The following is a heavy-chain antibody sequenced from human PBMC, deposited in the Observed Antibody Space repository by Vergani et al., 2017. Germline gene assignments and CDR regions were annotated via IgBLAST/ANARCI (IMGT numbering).Heavy chain of an antibody. CDR2: IKQDGSEK. J-gene: IGHJ4*02. CDR1: GFTFSSYW. CDR3: AKDALTNTMIVVPQLLDY. V-gene: IGHV3-7*03. Sequence: EVQLVESGGGLVQPGGSLRLSCAASGFTFSSYWMSWVRQAPGKGLEWVANIKQDGSEKYYVDSVKGRFTISRDNAKNSLYLQMNSLRAEDTAVYYCAKDALTNTMIVVPQLLDYWGQGTLVTVSS. D-gene: IGHD3-22*01.